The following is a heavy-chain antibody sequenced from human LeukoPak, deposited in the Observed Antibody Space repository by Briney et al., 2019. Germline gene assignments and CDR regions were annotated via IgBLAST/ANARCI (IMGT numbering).Heavy chain of an antibody. CDR3: ARDHRGVRDYFDY. J-gene: IGHJ4*02. Sequence: PGGSLRLSCAASGFTVSSYAMHWVRQAPGKGLEWVAVISYDGSNKYYADSVKGRFTISRDNSKNTLYLQMNSLRAEDTAVYYCARDHRGVRDYFDYWGQGTLVTVSS. CDR1: GFTVSSYA. CDR2: ISYDGSNK. V-gene: IGHV3-30-3*01. D-gene: IGHD3-10*01.